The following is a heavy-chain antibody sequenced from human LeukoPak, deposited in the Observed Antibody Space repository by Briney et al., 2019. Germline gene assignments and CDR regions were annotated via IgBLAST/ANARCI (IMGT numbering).Heavy chain of an antibody. V-gene: IGHV4-34*01. CDR3: ARGRGAARFVTIEFDY. CDR2: INHRGST. J-gene: IGHJ4*02. D-gene: IGHD6-6*01. CDR1: GGSFSGYH. Sequence: SETLSLTCAVYGGSFSGYHWSWIRQPPGKGLEWIGEINHRGSTNYNPSLKSRVTMSVDTSKNQFSLKPSSVTAAGTAVYYCARGRGAARFVTIEFDYWGQGALVTVSS.